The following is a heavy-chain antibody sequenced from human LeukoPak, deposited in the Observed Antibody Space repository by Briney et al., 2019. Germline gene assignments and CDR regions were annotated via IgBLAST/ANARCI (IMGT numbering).Heavy chain of an antibody. J-gene: IGHJ5*02. CDR3: ARHSPYGSGSLSWFDP. V-gene: IGHV4-39*01. CDR1: GGSISSSTYH. Sequence: PSETLSLTCTVSGGSISSSTYHWGWIRQPPGKGLEWIGSIHYRGSTYYNPSLKSRITISVDTSKNQFSLKLSSVTAADTAVYYCARHSPYGSGSLSWFDPWGQGTLVTVSS. D-gene: IGHD3-10*01. CDR2: IHYRGST.